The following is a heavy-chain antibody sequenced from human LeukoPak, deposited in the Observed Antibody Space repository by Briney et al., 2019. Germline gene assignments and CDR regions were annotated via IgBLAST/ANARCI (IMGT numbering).Heavy chain of an antibody. Sequence: PSETLSLTCTVSGGSISGDHWNWIRQPPGKGLEWIGHIYYSGSTHYNPSLKSRVTISVDTSKNQFSLKLSSVTAADTAVYYCARHVGNSGSGSYLTYFDYWGREPWSPSPQ. V-gene: IGHV4-59*08. CDR2: IYYSGST. J-gene: IGHJ4*02. D-gene: IGHD3-10*01. CDR1: GGSISGDH. CDR3: ARHVGNSGSGSYLTYFDY.